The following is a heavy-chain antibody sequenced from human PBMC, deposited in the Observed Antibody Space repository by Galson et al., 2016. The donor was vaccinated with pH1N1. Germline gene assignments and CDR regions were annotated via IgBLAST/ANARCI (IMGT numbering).Heavy chain of an antibody. CDR1: GFTFNSYW. CDR3: ARFNDGA. D-gene: IGHD1-1*01. J-gene: IGHJ4*02. CDR2: LKEDGSAK. V-gene: IGHV3-7*01. Sequence: SLRLSCAASGFTFNSYWMTWVRQAPGKGLEWVAILKEDGSAKYYVDSVKGRFTISRDNARDSLYLQMNSLRAEDTAVYYCARFNDGAWGQGTLVSVSS.